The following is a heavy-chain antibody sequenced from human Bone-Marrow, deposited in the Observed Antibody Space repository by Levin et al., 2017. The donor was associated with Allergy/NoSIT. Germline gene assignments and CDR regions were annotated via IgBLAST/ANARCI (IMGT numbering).Heavy chain of an antibody. D-gene: IGHD2-2*01. J-gene: IGHJ4*02. CDR3: TTDYCSSTSCTMTPKGY. CDR2: IKSKTDGGTT. Sequence: PGESLKISCAASRFTFSNAWMSWVRQAPGKGLEWVGRIKSKTDGGTTDYAAPVKGRFTISRDDSKNTLYLQMNSLKTEDTAVYYCTTDYCSSTSCTMTPKGYWGQGTLVTVSS. V-gene: IGHV3-15*01. CDR1: RFTFSNAW.